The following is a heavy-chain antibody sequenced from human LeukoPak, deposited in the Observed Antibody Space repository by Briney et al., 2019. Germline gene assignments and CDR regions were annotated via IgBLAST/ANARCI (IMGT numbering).Heavy chain of an antibody. V-gene: IGHV3-23*01. J-gene: IGHJ3*02. Sequence: GGSLRLSCAASGFTFSSYAMSWVRQAPGKGLEWVSSISSSTVRKLYADSVKGRFTVSRNSGKSTLYLQMDNLRDEDTAIYYCARDRGGYAFDIWGQGTVVTVSS. CDR2: ISSSTVRK. CDR1: GFTFSSYA. CDR3: ARDRGGYAFDI. D-gene: IGHD3-3*01.